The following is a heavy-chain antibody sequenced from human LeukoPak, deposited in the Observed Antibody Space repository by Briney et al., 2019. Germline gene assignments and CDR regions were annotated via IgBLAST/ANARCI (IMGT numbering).Heavy chain of an antibody. J-gene: IGHJ5*02. CDR2: INPNSGGT. CDR3: ARYCSSTSCFNWFDP. V-gene: IGHV1-2*02. CDR1: GYTFTGYY. Sequence: GASVKVSCKASGYTFTGYYMHWVRQAPGQGLEWMGWINPNSGGTNYAQKSQGRVTMTRDTSISTAYMELSGLRSDDTAVYYCARYCSSTSCFNWFDPWGQGTLVTVSS. D-gene: IGHD2-2*01.